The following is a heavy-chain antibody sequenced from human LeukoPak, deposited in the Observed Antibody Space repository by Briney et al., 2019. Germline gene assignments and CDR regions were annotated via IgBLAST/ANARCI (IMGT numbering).Heavy chain of an antibody. CDR3: ARSVDYFDNTGPHMMFDY. D-gene: IGHD3-22*01. CDR2: IYYTGII. Sequence: SDTPSLTCNVSGDSITSHYWNWIRQPPGKGLEWIGYIYYTGIIKYNPSLTSRVSMSVDTSKNQFFLKMKSVTAADTAVYHCARSVDYFDNTGPHMMFDYWGQGSLVTVSS. J-gene: IGHJ4*02. V-gene: IGHV4-59*07. CDR1: GDSITSHY.